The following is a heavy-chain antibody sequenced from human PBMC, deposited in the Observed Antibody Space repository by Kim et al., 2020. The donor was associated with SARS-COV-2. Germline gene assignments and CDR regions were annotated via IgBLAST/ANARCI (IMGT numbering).Heavy chain of an antibody. CDR2: INHSGST. V-gene: IGHV4-34*01. CDR3: ARYFRRGGSGSKKYYYGMDV. Sequence: SETLSLTCAVYGGSFSGYYWSWIRQPPGKGLEWIGEINHSGSTNYNPSLKSRVTISVDTSKNQFSLKLSSVTAADTAVYYCARYFRRGGSGSKKYYYGMDVWGQGTTVTVSS. J-gene: IGHJ6*02. CDR1: GGSFSGYY. D-gene: IGHD3-10*01.